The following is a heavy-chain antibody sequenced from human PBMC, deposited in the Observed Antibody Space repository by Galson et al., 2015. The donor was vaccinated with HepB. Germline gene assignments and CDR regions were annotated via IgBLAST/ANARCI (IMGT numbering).Heavy chain of an antibody. CDR2: FDPEDGER. J-gene: IGHJ4*02. CDR3: ATSLHIVSTNFDF. D-gene: IGHD5/OR15-5a*01. CDR1: GYTLTELS. Sequence: SVKVSCKVSGYTLTELSMHWVRQAPGEGLEWMGRFDPEDGERIYAQKFQGRVTMIDDTSTDTASMGLSSLTSEDTAVYYCATSLHIVSTNFDFWGQGTLVTVSS. V-gene: IGHV1-24*01.